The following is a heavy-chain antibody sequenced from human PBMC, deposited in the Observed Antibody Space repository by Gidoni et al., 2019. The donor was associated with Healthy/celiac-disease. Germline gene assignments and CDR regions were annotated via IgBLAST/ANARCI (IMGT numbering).Heavy chain of an antibody. CDR2: INHSGST. V-gene: IGHV4-34*01. CDR3: ARVRMIVVVITDARGRGRSPPDAFDI. D-gene: IGHD3-22*01. Sequence: GLEWIGEINHSGSTNYNPSLKSRVTISVDTSKNQFSLKLSSVTAADTAVYYCARVRMIVVVITDARGRGRSPPDAFDIWGQGTMVTVSS. J-gene: IGHJ3*02.